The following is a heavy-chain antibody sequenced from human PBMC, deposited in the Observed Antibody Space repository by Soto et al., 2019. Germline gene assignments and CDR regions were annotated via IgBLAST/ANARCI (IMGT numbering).Heavy chain of an antibody. V-gene: IGHV3-48*01. J-gene: IGHJ4*02. CDR3: ALRKTGSYFDY. Sequence: GGSLRLSCAASGFTFSSYSMNWVRQAPGKGLEWVSYISSSSSTIYYADSVKGRFTISRDNAKNSLHLQMNSLRAEDTAVYYCALRKTGSYFDYWGQGTLVTVSS. CDR1: GFTFSSYS. CDR2: ISSSSSTI. D-gene: IGHD1-26*01.